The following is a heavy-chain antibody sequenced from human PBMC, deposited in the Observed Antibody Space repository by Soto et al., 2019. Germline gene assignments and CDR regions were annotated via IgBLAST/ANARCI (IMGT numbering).Heavy chain of an antibody. Sequence: SQTLSLTCTVSGGSISSSSYYWGWIRQPPGKGLEWIGSIYYSGSTYYNPSLKSRVTISVDTSKNQFSLKLSSVTAADTAVYYCARRMYDILTGYTPSAFDIWGQGTMVTVSS. D-gene: IGHD3-9*01. CDR1: GGSISSSSYY. J-gene: IGHJ3*02. CDR2: IYYSGST. CDR3: ARRMYDILTGYTPSAFDI. V-gene: IGHV4-39*01.